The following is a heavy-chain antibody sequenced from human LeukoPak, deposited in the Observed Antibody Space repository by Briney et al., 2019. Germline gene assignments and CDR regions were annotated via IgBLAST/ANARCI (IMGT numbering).Heavy chain of an antibody. CDR2: VYYSGNT. Sequence: SETLSLTCTVSGGSISGFYWNWIRQPPGKGLEWIGYVYYSGNTNYNPSLTSRVTISLDTSKNQFSLKLRSVTAADTAVYYCARDTRDAFDIWGQGTMVTVSS. V-gene: IGHV4-59*01. J-gene: IGHJ3*02. CDR3: ARDTRDAFDI. CDR1: GGSISGFY.